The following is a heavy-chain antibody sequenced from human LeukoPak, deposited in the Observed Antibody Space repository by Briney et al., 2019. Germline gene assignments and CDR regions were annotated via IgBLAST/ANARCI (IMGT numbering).Heavy chain of an antibody. CDR2: INRDGSST. D-gene: IGHD5-18*01. J-gene: IGHJ4*02. Sequence: GGSLRLSCAASGIIFSNYWMHWVRQAPGKGLVWVSRINRDGSSTGYADSVKGRFTISRDNAKNTLYLQMNSLRAEDTAVYYCARGGGYSYGSFDYWGQGTLVTVSS. CDR1: GIIFSNYW. CDR3: ARGGGYSYGSFDY. V-gene: IGHV3-74*01.